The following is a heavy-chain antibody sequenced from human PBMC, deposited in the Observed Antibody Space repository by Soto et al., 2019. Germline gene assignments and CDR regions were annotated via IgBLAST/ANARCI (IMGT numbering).Heavy chain of an antibody. D-gene: IGHD6-6*01. CDR3: AKDGAARIDY. V-gene: IGHV3-30*18. J-gene: IGHJ4*02. CDR2: ISYDGSNK. CDR1: GFTFSSYG. Sequence: QVQLVESGGGVVQPGRSLRLSCAASGFTFSSYGMHWVRQAPGKGLEWVAVISYDGSNKYYADSVKGRFTISRDNSKNTLYLQMNSLRAEDTAVYYCAKDGAARIDYWGQGTLVTVSS.